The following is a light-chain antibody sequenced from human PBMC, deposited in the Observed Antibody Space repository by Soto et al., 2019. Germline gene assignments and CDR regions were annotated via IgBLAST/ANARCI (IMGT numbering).Light chain of an antibody. CDR1: QNISNY. V-gene: IGKV3-20*01. Sequence: IVLTQSPATLSLSPWKRATLSCRASQNISNYLIWYQQKPGQAPRLLIYDVSNRAAGIPARFSGSGSGTDFTLTISRLEPEDFALYYCQHYGRSPITFGQGTRLEIK. J-gene: IGKJ5*01. CDR2: DVS. CDR3: QHYGRSPIT.